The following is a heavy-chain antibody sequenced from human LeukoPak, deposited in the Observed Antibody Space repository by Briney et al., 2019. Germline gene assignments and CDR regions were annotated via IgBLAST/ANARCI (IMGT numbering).Heavy chain of an antibody. CDR1: GYTFTGYY. D-gene: IGHD2-2*01. CDR2: INPNSGGT. CDR3: ARDTSATAMLYFDY. Sequence: ASVKVSCKASGYTFTGYYMHWVRQAPGQGLEWMGWINPNSGGTNYAQKFQGRVTMTRDTSISTAHMELSRLRSDDTAVYYCARDTSATAMLYFDYWGQGTLVTVSS. V-gene: IGHV1-2*02. J-gene: IGHJ4*02.